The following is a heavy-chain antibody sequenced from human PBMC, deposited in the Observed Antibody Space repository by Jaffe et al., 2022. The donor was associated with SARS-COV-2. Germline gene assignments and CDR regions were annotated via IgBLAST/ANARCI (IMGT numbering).Heavy chain of an antibody. D-gene: IGHD2-15*01. CDR1: GGSISSSSYY. CDR2: IYYSGST. J-gene: IGHJ6*03. CDR3: ARRTCSGGSCFGPYYYYMDV. V-gene: IGHV4-39*01. Sequence: QLQLQESGPGLVKPSETLSLTCTVSGGSISSSSYYWGWIRQPPGKGLEWIGSIYYSGSTYYNPSLKSRVTISVDTSKNQFSLKLSSVTAADTAVYYCARRTCSGGSCFGPYYYYMDVWGKGTTVTVSS.